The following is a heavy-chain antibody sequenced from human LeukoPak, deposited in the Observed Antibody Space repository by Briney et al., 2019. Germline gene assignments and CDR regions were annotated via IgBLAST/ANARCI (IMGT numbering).Heavy chain of an antibody. CDR2: IYYSGST. J-gene: IGHJ5*02. Sequence: SSQTLSLTCTVSGGSISSGDYYWSWIRQPPGKGLEWIVYIYYSGSTYYNPSLKSRVTISVDTSKNQFSLKLSSVTAADTAVYYCARVWFAYCGGDCLNPWGQGTLVTVSS. CDR1: GGSISSGDYY. CDR3: ARVWFAYCGGDCLNP. V-gene: IGHV4-30-4*01. D-gene: IGHD2-21*02.